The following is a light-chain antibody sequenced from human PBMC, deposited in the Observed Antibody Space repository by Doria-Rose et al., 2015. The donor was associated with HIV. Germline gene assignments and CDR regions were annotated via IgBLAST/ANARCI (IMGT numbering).Light chain of an antibody. J-gene: IGKJ1*01. CDR2: DGS. V-gene: IGKV3-20*01. Sequence: EIVLTQSPGTLSLSPGERATLSCRASQRFSSTYLAWYQQKPGQAPSLLIYDGSTRATGIPDRFRASGSGTDFTLTINRLEPEDFALYYCHQYGTSWTFGQGTKVEI. CDR1: QRFSSTY. CDR3: HQYGTSWT.